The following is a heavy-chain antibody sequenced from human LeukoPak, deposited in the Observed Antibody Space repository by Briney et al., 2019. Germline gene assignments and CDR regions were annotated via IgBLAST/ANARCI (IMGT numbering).Heavy chain of an antibody. V-gene: IGHV3-7*03. CDR1: GFTFSSYW. CDR2: IKQDGSEK. Sequence: GGSLRLSCAASGFTFSSYWMSCVRQAPGKGLEWVANIKQDGSEKYYVDSVKGRFTISRDNAKNSLYLQMNSLRAEDTAVYYCAKETQWEPFVYYFDYWGQGTLVTVSS. J-gene: IGHJ4*02. D-gene: IGHD1-26*01. CDR3: AKETQWEPFVYYFDY.